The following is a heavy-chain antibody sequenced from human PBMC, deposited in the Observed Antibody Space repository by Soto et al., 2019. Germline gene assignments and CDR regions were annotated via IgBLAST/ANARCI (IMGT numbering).Heavy chain of an antibody. CDR1: GYTFTGYY. D-gene: IGHD6-6*01. V-gene: IGHV1-2*04. J-gene: IGHJ6*02. CDR2: INPNSGGT. CDR3: ARDPYSSSPGDYYGMDV. Sequence: QVQLVQSGAEVKKPGASVKVSCQASGYTFTGYYMHWVRQAPGQGLEWMGWINPNSGGTNYAQKFQGWVTMTRDTSISTAYMELSRLRSDVTAVYYCARDPYSSSPGDYYGMDVWGQGTTVTVSS.